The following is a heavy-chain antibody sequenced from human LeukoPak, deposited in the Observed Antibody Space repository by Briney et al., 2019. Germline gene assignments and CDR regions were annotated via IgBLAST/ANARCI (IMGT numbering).Heavy chain of an antibody. V-gene: IGHV3-30*03. CDR3: AREKFDS. CDR1: GFTFSSYS. Sequence: GGSLRLSCAASGFTFSSYSMNWVRQAPGKGLEWAAVVSYEGTIKYYTDSAKGRFTISRDNSANIISLQMNNLTTDDTATYYCAREKFDSWGQGVLVTVSP. CDR2: VSYEGTIK. J-gene: IGHJ5*01.